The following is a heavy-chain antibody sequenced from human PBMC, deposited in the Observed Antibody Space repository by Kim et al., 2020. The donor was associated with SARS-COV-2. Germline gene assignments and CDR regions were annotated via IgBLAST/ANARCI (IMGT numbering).Heavy chain of an antibody. CDR3: ATGIAAAGTRNNWFDP. V-gene: IGHV1-24*01. J-gene: IGHJ5*02. CDR2: FDPDDGET. Sequence: ASVKVSCKVSGYTLTDLSMHWVRQAPGKGLEWMGGFDPDDGETNYAQKFQGRVTMTEDTSTDTAYMELSSLRSEDTAVYYCATGIAAAGTRNNWFDPGRQGPLVPVS. D-gene: IGHD6-13*01. CDR1: GYTLTDLS.